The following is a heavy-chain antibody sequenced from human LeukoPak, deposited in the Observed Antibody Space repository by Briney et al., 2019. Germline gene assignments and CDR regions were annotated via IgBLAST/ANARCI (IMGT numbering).Heavy chain of an antibody. D-gene: IGHD2-15*01. CDR2: IYYSGST. V-gene: IGHV4-59*01. CDR3: AGEDLIEAFQH. Sequence: PSETLSLTCTVSGGSISSYYWSWIRQPPGKGLEWIGYIYYSGSTNYNPSLKSRVTISVDTSKNQFSLKLSSVTAADTAVYCCAGEDLIEAFQHWGQGTLVTVSS. J-gene: IGHJ1*01. CDR1: GGSISSYY.